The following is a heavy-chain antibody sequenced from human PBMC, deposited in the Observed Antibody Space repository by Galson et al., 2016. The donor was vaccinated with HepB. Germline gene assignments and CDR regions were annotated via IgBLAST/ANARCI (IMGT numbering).Heavy chain of an antibody. D-gene: IGHD3-10*01. V-gene: IGHV3-30*18. J-gene: IGHJ4*02. Sequence: SLRLSCAASGFTFSRYGMHWVRQAPGKGLEWLTFISYDGSNKYYADSVKGRFTISRDNSKNTLYLQMNSLRAEDTAVYYCAKDPYYYGSGSYLYFHYWGQGTLVTVSS. CDR3: AKDPYYYGSGSYLYFHY. CDR2: ISYDGSNK. CDR1: GFTFSRYG.